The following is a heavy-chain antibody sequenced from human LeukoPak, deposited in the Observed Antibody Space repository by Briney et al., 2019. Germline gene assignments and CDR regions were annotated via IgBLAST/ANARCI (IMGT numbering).Heavy chain of an antibody. CDR3: AKSGYSSGWYYFDY. Sequence: GGSLRLSRAASGFTFSSYAMSWVRQAPGKGLEWVSAISGSGGSTYYADSVKGRFTISRDNSKNTLYLQMNSLRAEDTAVYYCAKSGYSSGWYYFDYWGQGTLVTVSS. CDR2: ISGSGGST. D-gene: IGHD6-19*01. J-gene: IGHJ4*02. V-gene: IGHV3-23*01. CDR1: GFTFSSYA.